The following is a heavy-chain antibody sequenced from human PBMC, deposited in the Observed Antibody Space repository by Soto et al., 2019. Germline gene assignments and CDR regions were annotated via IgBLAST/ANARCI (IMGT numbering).Heavy chain of an antibody. Sequence: PGGSLRLSCVASGFTFRKYGMHWVRQAPGKGLEWVALISYDGSNRYADSVKGRFTISRDNSKNTLYLQMNSLRAEDTAVYYCARDRQYYYDSGLFDHWGQGTLVTVSS. CDR3: ARDRQYYYDSGLFDH. J-gene: IGHJ5*02. V-gene: IGHV3-33*08. CDR1: GFTFRKYG. D-gene: IGHD3-22*01. CDR2: ISYDGSNR.